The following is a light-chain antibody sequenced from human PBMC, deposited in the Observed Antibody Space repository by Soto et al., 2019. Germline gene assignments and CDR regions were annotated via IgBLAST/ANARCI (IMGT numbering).Light chain of an antibody. Sequence: QSALTQPASVSGSPGQSITISCTGTRSEVGGYNYVYWHQHHPGKAPKLIIYDVTNRPSGVSDRFSGSKSGNTASLTISGLQAEDEADYYCCSYTSSSTYVFGPGTKVTVL. J-gene: IGLJ1*01. V-gene: IGLV2-14*03. CDR1: RSEVGGYNY. CDR3: CSYTSSSTYV. CDR2: DVT.